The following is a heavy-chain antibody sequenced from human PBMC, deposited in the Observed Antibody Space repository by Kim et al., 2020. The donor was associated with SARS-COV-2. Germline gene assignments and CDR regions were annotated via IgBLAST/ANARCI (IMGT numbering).Heavy chain of an antibody. CDR3: AREYVADYYYYYGMDV. CDR2: MNPNSGNT. Sequence: ASVKVSCKASGYTFTSYDINWVRQATGQGLEWMGWMNPNSGNTGYAQKFQGRVTMTRNTPISTAYMELSSLRSEDTAVYYCAREYVADYYYYYGMDVWGQGTTVTVSS. J-gene: IGHJ6*02. CDR1: GYTFTSYD. V-gene: IGHV1-8*01. D-gene: IGHD6-19*01.